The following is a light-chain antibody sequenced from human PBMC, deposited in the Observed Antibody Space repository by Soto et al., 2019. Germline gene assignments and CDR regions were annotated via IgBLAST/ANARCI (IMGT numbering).Light chain of an antibody. CDR2: DAS. CDR3: HQYYNTSPGT. Sequence: DIQMTQSPSSLSASVGDRVTITCQASQDISNYLNWYQQKPGKAPKLLIYDASNLETGVPSRFSGSGCGTDFTFTIISLLPEDIATYYCHQYYNTSPGTFGQGTKVEIK. V-gene: IGKV1-33*01. CDR1: QDISNY. J-gene: IGKJ1*01.